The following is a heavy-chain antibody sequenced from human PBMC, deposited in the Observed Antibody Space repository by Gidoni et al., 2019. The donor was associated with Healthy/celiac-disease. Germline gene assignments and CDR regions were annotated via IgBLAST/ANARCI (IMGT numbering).Heavy chain of an antibody. CDR1: GFTSSSYA. Sequence: QVQLVESGGGVVQPGRSLRLACAASGFTSSSYAMHWVRQAPGKGLEWVAVISYDGSNKYYADSVKGRFTISRDNSKNTLYLQMNSLRAEDTAVYYCARDGEGSSGWYLDYWGQGTLVTVSS. V-gene: IGHV3-30*04. CDR3: ARDGEGSSGWYLDY. CDR2: ISYDGSNK. D-gene: IGHD6-19*01. J-gene: IGHJ4*02.